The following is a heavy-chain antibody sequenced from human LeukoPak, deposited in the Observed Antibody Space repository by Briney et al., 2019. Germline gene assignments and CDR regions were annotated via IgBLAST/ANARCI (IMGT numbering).Heavy chain of an antibody. CDR3: ARDIPPDYGDYDDFDY. CDR2: ISAYNGNT. D-gene: IGHD4-17*01. Sequence: GASVKVSCKASGYTFTSYGISWVRQAPGQGLEWMGWISAYNGNTNYAQKLQGRVTMTTDTSTSTAYMELRSLRSDDTAVYSCARDIPPDYGDYDDFDYWGQGTLVTVSS. J-gene: IGHJ4*02. CDR1: GYTFTSYG. V-gene: IGHV1-18*01.